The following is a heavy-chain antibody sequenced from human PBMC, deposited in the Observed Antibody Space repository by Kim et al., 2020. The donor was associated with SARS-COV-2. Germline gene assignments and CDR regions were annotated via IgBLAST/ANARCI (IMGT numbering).Heavy chain of an antibody. CDR2: INHSGST. CDR1: GGSFSGYY. V-gene: IGHV4-34*01. CDR3: ARVGGYSGYDYRGDYYCYGMDV. J-gene: IGHJ6*02. Sequence: SETLSLTCAVYGGSFSGYYWSWIRQPPGKGLEWIGEINHSGSTNYNPSLKSRVTISVDTSKNQFSLKLSSVTAADTAVYYCARVGGYSGYDYRGDYYCYGMDVWGQGTTVTVSS. D-gene: IGHD5-12*01.